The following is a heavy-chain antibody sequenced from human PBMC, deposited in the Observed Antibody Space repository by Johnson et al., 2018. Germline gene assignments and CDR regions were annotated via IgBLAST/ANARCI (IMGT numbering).Heavy chain of an antibody. J-gene: IGHJ3*02. CDR2: ISSGSTTI. CDR1: GFTFSRYS. V-gene: IGHV3-48*01. CDR3: ARQKYYDSSGYYSDAFDM. Sequence: EVQLLETGGGLVQPGGSLRLSCAASGFTFSRYSMNWVRQAPGKGLEWVSYISSGSTTIYYGDSVNGRFPISRDNAKNSLYLQMNILRAEDTAVYYCARQKYYDSSGYYSDAFDMWGQGTMVTVSS. D-gene: IGHD3-22*01.